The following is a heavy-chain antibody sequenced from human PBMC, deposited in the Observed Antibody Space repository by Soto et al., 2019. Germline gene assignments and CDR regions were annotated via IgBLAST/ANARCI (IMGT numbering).Heavy chain of an antibody. D-gene: IGHD3-10*01. CDR1: GFTFSTYW. V-gene: IGHV3-74*01. J-gene: IGHJ5*02. CDR2: INGDASIT. Sequence: EVQLVESGGGLVQPGGSLRLSCAASGFTFSTYWMHWVRQAPEKGLVWVSRINGDASITNYADSVKGRFTISRDNAKNTLYLQMNSLRVEDTAVYYCARGGLKSYWFDPWGQGTLVTVSS. CDR3: ARGGLKSYWFDP.